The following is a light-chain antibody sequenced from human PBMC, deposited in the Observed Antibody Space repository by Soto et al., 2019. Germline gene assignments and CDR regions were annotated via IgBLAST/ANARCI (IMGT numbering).Light chain of an antibody. Sequence: DVQMTQSPSTLSAYVGDRVTLTCRASQSISRWLAWYQQKPGKAPKLLIYETSSLEDGVPSRFTGSGSGTEFSLTITSLQPEDFASYYCQQYKDYWTFGQGTKVDIK. V-gene: IGKV1-5*03. J-gene: IGKJ1*01. CDR2: ETS. CDR1: QSISRW. CDR3: QQYKDYWT.